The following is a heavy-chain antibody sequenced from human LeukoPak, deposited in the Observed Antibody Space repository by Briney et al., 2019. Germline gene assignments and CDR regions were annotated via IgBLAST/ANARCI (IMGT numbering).Heavy chain of an antibody. Sequence: GRTLRLSCAASGFTFSSYGMHWVRQAPGKGLEWVAVIWFDGSNEYYADSVKGRFSISRDNSRNTLYLQINGLRAEDTAVYYCARGPHYHHSTGHFSYWGQGTLVTVSS. CDR3: ARGPHYHHSTGHFSY. D-gene: IGHD3-22*01. CDR2: IWFDGSNE. CDR1: GFTFSSYG. V-gene: IGHV3-33*01. J-gene: IGHJ4*02.